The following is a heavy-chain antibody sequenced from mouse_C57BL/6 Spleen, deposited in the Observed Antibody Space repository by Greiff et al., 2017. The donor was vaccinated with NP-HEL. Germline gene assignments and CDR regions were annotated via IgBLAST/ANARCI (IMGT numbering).Heavy chain of an antibody. Sequence: VQLQESGAELVRPGASVTLSCKASGYTFTDYEMHWVKQTPVHGLEWIGAIDPETGGTAYNQKFKGKAILTADKSSSTAYMELRSLTSEDSAVYSCTRGGYPGWFDYWGQGTMVTVSA. J-gene: IGHJ3*01. D-gene: IGHD1-1*02. CDR1: GYTFTDYE. CDR3: TRGGYPGWFDY. CDR2: IDPETGGT. V-gene: IGHV1-15*01.